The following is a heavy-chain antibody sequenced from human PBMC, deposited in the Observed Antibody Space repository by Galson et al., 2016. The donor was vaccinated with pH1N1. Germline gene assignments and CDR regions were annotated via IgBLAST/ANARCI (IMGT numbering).Heavy chain of an antibody. CDR2: IIHRDGTS. J-gene: IGHJ4*02. D-gene: IGHD6-25*01. CDR1: GYSFTSYFY. V-gene: IGHV1-46*01. CDR3: ARGPGGHGYFDY. Sequence: SVKVSCKASGYSFTSYFYIHWVRQGPGQALEWVGTIIHRDGTSHYAQNFQGRVTMTRDTSTTTVYMDLSSLKSEDTALYYCARGPGGHGYFDYWGQGTLVTVSS.